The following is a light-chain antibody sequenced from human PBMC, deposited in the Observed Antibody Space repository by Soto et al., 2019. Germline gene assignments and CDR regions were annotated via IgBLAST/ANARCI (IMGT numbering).Light chain of an antibody. CDR1: SSDVGDYNY. CDR3: SSYAGSNNWV. Sequence: QSALTQPPSASGSPGQSVTISCTGTSSDVGDYNYVSWYQQHPGKAPKLMIYEVSKRPSGVPDRFSGSKSGNTASLTVAGLQAEDEADYYCSSYAGSNNWVLGGGTKLTVL. V-gene: IGLV2-8*01. CDR2: EVS. J-gene: IGLJ3*02.